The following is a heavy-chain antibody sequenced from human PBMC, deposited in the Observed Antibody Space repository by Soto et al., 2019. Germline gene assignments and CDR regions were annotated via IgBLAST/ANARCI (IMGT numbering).Heavy chain of an antibody. CDR3: VRAPTYYFDSREV. CDR2: IYFNGST. J-gene: IGHJ4*02. Sequence: VQLQESGPGLVKPSQTLSLTCTVSGGSVSSGGYYWTWIHQDPGKGLEWIGHIYFNGSTFYNPSLNSRVSISVDRSKNQFSLRLSSVTAADRAVYYCVRAPTYYFDSREVWGQGTLVAVSS. CDR1: GGSVSSGGYY. D-gene: IGHD3-22*01. V-gene: IGHV4-31*03.